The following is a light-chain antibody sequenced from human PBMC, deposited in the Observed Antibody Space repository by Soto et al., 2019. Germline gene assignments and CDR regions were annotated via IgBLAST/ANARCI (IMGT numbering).Light chain of an antibody. CDR2: GAS. CDR3: QQSYSAPLT. J-gene: IGKJ4*01. Sequence: DIQMTQSPSSLSASVGDRVTITCRASQNIVNYLNWYQQKPGKAPNLLISGASSLQTGVPSRFSGSGSGTDFTLTISSLQPEDFASYYCQQSYSAPLTFGGGTKVEIK. V-gene: IGKV1-39*01. CDR1: QNIVNY.